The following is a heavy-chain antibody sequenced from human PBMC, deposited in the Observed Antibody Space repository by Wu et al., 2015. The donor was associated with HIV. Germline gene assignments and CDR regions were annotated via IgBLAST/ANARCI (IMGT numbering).Heavy chain of an antibody. V-gene: IGHV1-18*01. CDR1: GGAFTTSA. Sequence: QVQLVQSGAEVKKPGSSVKVSCKGSGGAFTTSAINWVRQAPGQGLEWMGWTSAYNGNPTYARVFQDRVTMTIDTSTAKAYLELRSLTYDDTAVYYCARVRDSVAAEYWGQGTLVTVSS. J-gene: IGHJ4*02. CDR2: TSAYNGNP. CDR3: ARVRDSVAAEY. D-gene: IGHD6-19*01.